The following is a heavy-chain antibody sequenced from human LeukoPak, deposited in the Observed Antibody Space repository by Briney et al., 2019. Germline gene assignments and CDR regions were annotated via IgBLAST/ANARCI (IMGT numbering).Heavy chain of an antibody. CDR1: GGSVSTYY. CDR3: ARQQQLVRVDY. D-gene: IGHD6-13*01. Sequence: SETLSLTCTVSGGSVSTYYWSWIRQPPGKGLEWIGYIYYSGSTNYNPSLKSRVTISIDMSKNQFSLKLSSVTAADTAVYYCARQQQLVRVDYWGQGILVTVSS. J-gene: IGHJ4*02. V-gene: IGHV4-59*08. CDR2: IYYSGST.